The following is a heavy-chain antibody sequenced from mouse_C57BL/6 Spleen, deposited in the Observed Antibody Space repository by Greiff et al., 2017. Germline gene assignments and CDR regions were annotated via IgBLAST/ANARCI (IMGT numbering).Heavy chain of an antibody. J-gene: IGHJ2*01. D-gene: IGHD1-1*01. CDR3: ARGGLLRGFDY. CDR2: ISYDGSN. V-gene: IGHV3-6*01. CDR1: GYSITSGYY. Sequence: DVQLQESGPGLVKPSQSLSLTCSVTGYSITSGYYWNWIRPLPGNKLEWMGYISYDGSNNYNPSPKNRISITRDTSKNQFFLKLYSVTTEDTATYYCARGGLLRGFDYWGQGTTLTVSS.